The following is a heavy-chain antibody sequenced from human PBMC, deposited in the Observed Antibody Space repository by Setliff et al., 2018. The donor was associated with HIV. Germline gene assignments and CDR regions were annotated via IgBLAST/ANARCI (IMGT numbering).Heavy chain of an antibody. CDR2: IYHSGST. J-gene: IGHJ1*01. Sequence: SETLSLTCAVSAYSISSGYYWGWIRQPPGKGLEWIGSIYHSGSTYYNPSLMSRVTISVDTSKNQFSLKLRSVTAADTAVYYCARQWRDQYNSGVSTEYFQHWAWAPWSPSPQ. CDR1: AYSISSGYY. CDR3: ARQWRDQYNSGVSTEYFQH. D-gene: IGHD3-22*01. V-gene: IGHV4-38-2*01.